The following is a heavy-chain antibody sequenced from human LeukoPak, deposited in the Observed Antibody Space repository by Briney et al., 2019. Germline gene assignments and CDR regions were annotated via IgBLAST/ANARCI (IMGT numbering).Heavy chain of an antibody. CDR1: GFPFNNFG. J-gene: IGHJ4*02. CDR2: ISSSSSTM. V-gene: IGHV3-48*01. D-gene: IGHD6-6*01. Sequence: PGGSLRLSCAASGFPFNNFGMNWVRQAPGKGLEWVSYISSSSSTMSYADSVKGRFTISRDHAKNSLFLQMNSLRAEDTGVYYCARGVAARPDDWGQGTLVTVSS. CDR3: ARGVAARPDD.